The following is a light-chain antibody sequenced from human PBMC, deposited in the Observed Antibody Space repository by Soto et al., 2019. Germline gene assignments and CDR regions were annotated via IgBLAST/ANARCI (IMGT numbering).Light chain of an antibody. V-gene: IGLV8-61*01. CDR2: NTN. Sequence: QAVVTQEPSVSVSPGGTVTLTCALSSGSVSPSYYPSWYQQTPGQTPRTLIYNTNTRSSGVPDLLSGSILGNKAALTITGSQADDESDYFCGLYMGSGISVFGGGTKLTVL. CDR1: SGSVSPSYY. J-gene: IGLJ3*02. CDR3: GLYMGSGISV.